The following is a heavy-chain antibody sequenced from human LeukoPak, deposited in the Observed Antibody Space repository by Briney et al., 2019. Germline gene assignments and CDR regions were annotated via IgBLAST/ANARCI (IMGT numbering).Heavy chain of an antibody. Sequence: GGSLRLSCAASGFTFSSYAMSWVRQAPGKGLEWVSAISGSGGSTYYADSLNGRFTISRDNSKNTLYLQMNSLRADDPAVYYCAKDDCTSSYRWYSSGWYPTGFQHWGQGTLVTVSS. D-gene: IGHD6-19*01. J-gene: IGHJ1*01. CDR1: GFTFSSYA. CDR2: ISGSGGST. CDR3: AKDDCTSSYRWYSSGWYPTGFQH. V-gene: IGHV3-23*01.